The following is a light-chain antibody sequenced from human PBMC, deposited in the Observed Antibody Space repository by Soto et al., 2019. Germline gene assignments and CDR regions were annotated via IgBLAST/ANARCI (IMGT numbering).Light chain of an antibody. J-gene: IGKJ3*01. CDR3: QQYNNWPPVT. CDR1: QSVSSN. Sequence: ETVMTQSPATLSVSPGERATLSCRTSQSVSSNLAWYQQKPGQAPRLLIYGASTRATGIPARFSGSGSGTEFTLTISSLQSEDFAVYFCQQYNNWPPVTFGPGTKVDIK. V-gene: IGKV3-15*01. CDR2: GAS.